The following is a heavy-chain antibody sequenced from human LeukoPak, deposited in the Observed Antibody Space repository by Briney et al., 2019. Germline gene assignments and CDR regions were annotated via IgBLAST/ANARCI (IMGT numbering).Heavy chain of an antibody. J-gene: IGHJ6*03. Sequence: GGSLRLSCAASGFTFSSYAMSWVRQAPGKGLEWVSAISGSGGSTYYAVSVKGRFTISRDNSKNTLYLQMNSLRAEDTAVYYCAKDVIFSYGYYHYYMDVWGKGTTVTVSS. CDR1: GFTFSSYA. CDR3: AKDVIFSYGYYHYYMDV. V-gene: IGHV3-23*01. CDR2: ISGSGGST. D-gene: IGHD5-18*01.